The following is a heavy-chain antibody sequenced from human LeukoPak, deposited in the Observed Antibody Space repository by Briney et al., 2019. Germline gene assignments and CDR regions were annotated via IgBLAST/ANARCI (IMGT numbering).Heavy chain of an antibody. CDR1: GGTFSSYA. J-gene: IGHJ1*01. V-gene: IGHV1-69*05. Sequence: SVKVSCKASGGTFSSYAISWVRQAPGQGLEWMGGIIPIFVTANYAQKFQGRVTITTDESTSTAYMELSSLRSEDTAVYYCARDGYYDSSGYPVGFQHWGQGTLVTVSS. D-gene: IGHD3-22*01. CDR2: IIPIFVTA. CDR3: ARDGYYDSSGYPVGFQH.